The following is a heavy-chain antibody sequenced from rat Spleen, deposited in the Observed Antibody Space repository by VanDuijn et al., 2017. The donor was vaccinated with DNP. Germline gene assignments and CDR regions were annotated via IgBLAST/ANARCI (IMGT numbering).Heavy chain of an antibody. CDR3: TRDGPIATVSPYGLDA. D-gene: IGHD1-2*01. Sequence: QVQLKESGPGLVQPSETLSLTCTVSGFSLINYSVSWVRQPSGKGPEWMGRMWYDGDTAYSSDLKSRLSISRDTSKNQIFLKMNSLQTDDTGTYYCTRDGPIATVSPYGLDAWGQGVMVTVSS. V-gene: IGHV2-63*01. J-gene: IGHJ2*01. CDR1: GFSLINYS. CDR2: MWYDGDT.